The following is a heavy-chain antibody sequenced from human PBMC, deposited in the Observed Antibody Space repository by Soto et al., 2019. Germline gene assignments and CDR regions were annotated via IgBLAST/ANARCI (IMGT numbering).Heavy chain of an antibody. V-gene: IGHV3-23*01. CDR1: GFTFSSYA. CDR2: ISGSGAST. Sequence: EVQLLESGGGLVQPGGSLRLSCAASGFTFSSYAMSWVRQAPGKGLGWVSAISGSGASTYYADSVKGRFTISRDNSKNTLYLQMNSLRDEDTAVYHCAKTLYYYDTSGYQWGQGTLVTVSS. CDR3: AKTLYYYDTSGYQ. D-gene: IGHD3-22*01. J-gene: IGHJ4*02.